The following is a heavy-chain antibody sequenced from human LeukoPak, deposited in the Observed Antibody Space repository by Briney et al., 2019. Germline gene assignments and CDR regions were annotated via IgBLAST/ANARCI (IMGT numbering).Heavy chain of an antibody. J-gene: IGHJ6*02. CDR2: IIPIFGTA. D-gene: IGHD5-18*01. CDR3: ARGDTAMVIYYYGMDV. CDR1: GGTFSSYA. Sequence: SVTVSCKASGGTFSSYAISWVRQAPGQGLEWMGGIIPIFGTANYAQKFQGRVTITADESTSTAYMELSSLRSEDTAVYYCARGDTAMVIYYYGMDVWGQGTTVTVSS. V-gene: IGHV1-69*13.